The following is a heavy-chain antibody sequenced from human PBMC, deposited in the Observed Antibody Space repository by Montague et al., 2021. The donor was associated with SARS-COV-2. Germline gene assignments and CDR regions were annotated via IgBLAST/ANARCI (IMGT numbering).Heavy chain of an antibody. CDR1: GSSIGSGDY. CDR2: IYHSGTT. Sequence: SETLSLTCTVSGSSIGSGDYWGWIRQPPGKGLEWIGSIYHSGTTYYNPSLQSRLTMLIDTSTNQFSLRLTSVTAADTAVFFCVREKAGGLRNVFDIWGRGTTVTVSS. V-gene: IGHV4-38-2*02. J-gene: IGHJ3*02. CDR3: VREKAGGLRNVFDI.